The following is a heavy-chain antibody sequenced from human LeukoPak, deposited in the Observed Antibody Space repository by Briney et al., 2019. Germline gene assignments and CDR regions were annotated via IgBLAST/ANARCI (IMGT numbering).Heavy chain of an antibody. Sequence: SETLSLTCAVYGGSFSGYYWSWIRQPPGKGLEWIGYIYYSGSTNYNPSLKSRVTISVDTSKNQFSLKLNSVTAADTAVYYCVRGGFCDSPDYWGQGTLVPVSS. CDR2: IYYSGST. CDR1: GGSFSGYY. V-gene: IGHV4-59*12. D-gene: IGHD3-22*01. J-gene: IGHJ4*02. CDR3: VRGGFCDSPDY.